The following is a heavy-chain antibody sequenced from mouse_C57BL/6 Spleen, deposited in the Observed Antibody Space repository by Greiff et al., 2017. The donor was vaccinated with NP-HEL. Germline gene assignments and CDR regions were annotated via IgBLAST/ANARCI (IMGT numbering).Heavy chain of an antibody. D-gene: IGHD1-1*01. CDR1: GYTFTSYW. CDR2: INPSSGYT. Sequence: QVQLQQSGAELAKPGASVKLSCKASGYTFTSYWMHWVKQRPGQGLEWIGYINPSSGYTKYNQKFKDKATLTADKSSSTAYMQLSSLTYEDAAVDYCARGFITTVGGYWGQGTTLTVSS. CDR3: ARGFITTVGGY. V-gene: IGHV1-7*01. J-gene: IGHJ2*01.